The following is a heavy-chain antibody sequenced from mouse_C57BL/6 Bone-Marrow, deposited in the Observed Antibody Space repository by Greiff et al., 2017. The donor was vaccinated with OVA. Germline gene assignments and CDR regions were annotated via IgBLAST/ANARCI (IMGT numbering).Heavy chain of an antibody. CDR3: ARGITTVVDY. CDR2: IDPSDSET. J-gene: IGHJ2*01. V-gene: IGHV1-52*01. Sequence: QVQLQQPGAELVRPGSSVKLSCKASGYTFTSYWMHWVKQRPIQGLEWIGNIDPSDSETHYNQKFKDKATLTVDKSSRTAYMQLSSLTSEYSAVYYCARGITTVVDYWGQGTTLTVSS. D-gene: IGHD1-1*01. CDR1: GYTFTSYW.